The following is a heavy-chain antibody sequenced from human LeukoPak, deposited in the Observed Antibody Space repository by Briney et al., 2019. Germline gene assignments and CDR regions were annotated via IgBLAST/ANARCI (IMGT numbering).Heavy chain of an antibody. D-gene: IGHD3-10*01. CDR3: ATLAGSYYRDWFDP. J-gene: IGHJ5*02. CDR2: INPNSGGT. CDR1: GYTFTGYY. V-gene: IGHV1-2*02. Sequence: GASVKVYCKASGYTFTGYYMHWVRQAPGQGLEWMGWINPNSGGTNYAQKFQGRVTMTRDTSISTAYMELSTLRSADTAVYYCATLAGSYYRDWFDPWGQGTLVTVSS.